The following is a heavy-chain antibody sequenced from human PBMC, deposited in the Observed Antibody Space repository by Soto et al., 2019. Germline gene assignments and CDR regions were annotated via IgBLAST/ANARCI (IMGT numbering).Heavy chain of an antibody. V-gene: IGHV3-23*01. Sequence: PGGSLRLSCAASGFTFSSYAMSWVRQAPGKGLEWVSAISGSGGSTYYADSVKGRFTISRDNSKNTLYLQMNSLRAADTAVYYCARVKKGYSSSSSYYYYMDVWGKGTTVTVSS. CDR3: ARVKKGYSSSSSYYYYMDV. CDR1: GFTFSSYA. D-gene: IGHD6-6*01. J-gene: IGHJ6*03. CDR2: ISGSGGST.